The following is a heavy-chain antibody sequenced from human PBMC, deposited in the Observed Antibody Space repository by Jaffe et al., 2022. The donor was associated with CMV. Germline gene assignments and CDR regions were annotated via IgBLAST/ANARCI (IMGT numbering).Heavy chain of an antibody. V-gene: IGHV3-49*04. CDR3: TRDWELGNYYYYYMDV. J-gene: IGHJ6*03. D-gene: IGHD1-26*01. Sequence: EVQLVESGGGLVQPGRSLRLSCTASGFTFGDYAMSWVRQAPGKGLEWVGFIRSKAYGGTTEYAASVKGRFTISRDDSKSIAYLQMNSLKTEDTAVYYCTRDWELGNYYYYYMDVWGKGTTVTVSS. CDR2: IRSKAYGGTT. CDR1: GFTFGDYA.